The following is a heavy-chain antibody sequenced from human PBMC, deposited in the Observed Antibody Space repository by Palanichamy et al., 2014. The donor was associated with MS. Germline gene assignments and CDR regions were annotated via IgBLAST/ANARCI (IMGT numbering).Heavy chain of an antibody. D-gene: IGHD6-13*01. J-gene: IGHJ5*02. CDR2: ISSSSSYI. CDR3: ARDIRGDEQQLWWGWFDP. Sequence: EVQLVEVWGEGPGSRPGGSLRLSCAASGFTFSSYSMNWVRQAPGKGLEWVSSISSSSSYIYYADSVKGRFTISRDNAKNSLYLQMNSLRAEDTAVYYCARDIRGDEQQLWWGWFDPWGQGTLVTVSS. V-gene: IGHV3-21*01. CDR1: GFTFSSYS.